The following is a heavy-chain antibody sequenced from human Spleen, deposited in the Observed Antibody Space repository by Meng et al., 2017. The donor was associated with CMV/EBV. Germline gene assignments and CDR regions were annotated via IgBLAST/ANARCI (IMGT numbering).Heavy chain of an antibody. CDR2: INHSGST. V-gene: IGHV4-34*01. Sequence: VLQQQWDAGLLKPSETLSLTCAVDGGSFSGYYWSWIRQPPGKGLEWIGEINHSGSTNYNPSLKSRVTISVDTAKNQFSLKLSSVTAADTAVYDCARSRDGYNFDYWGQGTLVTVSS. CDR3: ARSRDGYNFDY. CDR1: GGSFSGYY. J-gene: IGHJ4*02. D-gene: IGHD5-24*01.